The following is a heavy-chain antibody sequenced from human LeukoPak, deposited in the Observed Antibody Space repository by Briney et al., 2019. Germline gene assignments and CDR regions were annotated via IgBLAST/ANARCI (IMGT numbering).Heavy chain of an antibody. CDR1: GGSVRSGNYY. D-gene: IGHD2-2*01. J-gene: IGHJ5*02. CDR2: VYYTGST. CDR3: ARESSSSWNWFDP. Sequence: SSETLSRTCSVSGGSVRSGNYYWSWIRQPPGKGLEWIGYVYYTGSTNYNPSLKSRLTISVDTSKNQFSLKLSSVTAADTAVYFCARESSSSWNWFDPWGQGTQVIVSS. V-gene: IGHV4-61*01.